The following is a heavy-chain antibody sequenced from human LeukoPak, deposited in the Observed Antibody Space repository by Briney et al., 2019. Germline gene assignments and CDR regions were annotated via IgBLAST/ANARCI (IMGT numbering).Heavy chain of an antibody. CDR2: INWNGGST. CDR3: ARGTLKAAATDFDY. Sequence: PGGSLRLSCAASGFTFDDYGMSWVRQAPGKRLEWVSGINWNGGSTGYADSVKGRFTISRDNAKNSLYLQMNSLRAEDTALYYCARGTLKAAATDFDYWGQGTLVTVSS. CDR1: GFTFDDYG. V-gene: IGHV3-20*04. D-gene: IGHD6-13*01. J-gene: IGHJ4*02.